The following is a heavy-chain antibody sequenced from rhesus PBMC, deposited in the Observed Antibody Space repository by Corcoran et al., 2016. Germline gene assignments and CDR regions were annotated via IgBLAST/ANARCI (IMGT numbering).Heavy chain of an antibody. CDR1: GCTFRTYW. CDR2: INSAGSST. Sequence: EVQLVESGGGLAKPGGSLRLSCAASGCTFRTYWMHLVRPAPGKGLEWISAINSAGSSTYYADSVKGRFTISRENAKNTLYLQMDSLRAEDTAVYYCARARGQFDVWGPGVLVTVSS. V-gene: IGHV3-14*01. J-gene: IGHJ5-1*01. CDR3: ARARGQFDV.